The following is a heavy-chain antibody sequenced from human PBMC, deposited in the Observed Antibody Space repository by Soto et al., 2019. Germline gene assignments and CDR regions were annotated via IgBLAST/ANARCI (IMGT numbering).Heavy chain of an antibody. Sequence: QLLESGGGFVQPGGSLRLSCVASGFTFSNFAMAWVRQAPGEGLEWVSAISGSGDDTFYADSMKGRFTITRDNSKDTLYLQINSLGAEDTAVYYCANPIPETGTTFGFWGQGTLVTVSS. D-gene: IGHD1-1*01. CDR2: ISGSGDDT. CDR3: ANPIPETGTTFGF. V-gene: IGHV3-23*01. J-gene: IGHJ4*02. CDR1: GFTFSNFA.